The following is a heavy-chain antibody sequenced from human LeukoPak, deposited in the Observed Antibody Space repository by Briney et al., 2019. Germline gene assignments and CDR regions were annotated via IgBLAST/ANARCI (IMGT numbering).Heavy chain of an antibody. D-gene: IGHD3-10*01. CDR3: ARNYGSGTYAFDY. V-gene: IGHV4-61*01. CDR2: IYYSGST. J-gene: IGHJ4*02. Sequence: PSETLSLTCTVSGGSVTSGTYYWSWIRQPPGKGLEWIGYIYYSGSTNYNSSLKSRVTMSIDTSKNQFSLKLSSVTAADTAVYYCARNYGSGTYAFDYWGQGTLVTVSS. CDR1: GGSVTSGTYY.